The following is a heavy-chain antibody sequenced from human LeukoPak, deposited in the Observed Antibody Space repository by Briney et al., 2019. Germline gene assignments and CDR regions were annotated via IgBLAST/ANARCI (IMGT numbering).Heavy chain of an antibody. J-gene: IGHJ4*02. CDR2: INHSGST. V-gene: IGHV4-34*01. CDR1: GGSFSGYY. CDR3: ARLGRL. Sequence: PSETLSLTCAVYGGSFSGYYWSWIRQPPGKGLEWIGEINHSGSTNYNPSLKSRVTISVDTSKNQFSLKLSSVTAADTAVYYCARLGRLWGQGTLVTVSS.